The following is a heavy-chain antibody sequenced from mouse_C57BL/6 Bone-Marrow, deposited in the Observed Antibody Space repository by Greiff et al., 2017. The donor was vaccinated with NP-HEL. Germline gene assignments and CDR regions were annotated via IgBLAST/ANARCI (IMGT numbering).Heavy chain of an antibody. CDR2: INPNNGGT. CDR3: AIPLSRSYPFFAY. J-gene: IGHJ3*01. D-gene: IGHD1-1*01. CDR1: GYTFTDYY. Sequence: VQLQQSGPELVKPGASVKISCKASGYTFTDYYMNWVKQSHGKSLEWIGDINPNNGGTSYNQKFKGKATLTVDKSSSTDYMELRSLTSEDSAVYYCAIPLSRSYPFFAYWGQGTLVTVSA. V-gene: IGHV1-26*01.